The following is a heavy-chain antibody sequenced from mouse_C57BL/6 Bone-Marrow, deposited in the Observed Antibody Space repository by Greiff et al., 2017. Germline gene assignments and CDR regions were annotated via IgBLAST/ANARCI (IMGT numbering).Heavy chain of an antibody. CDR2: INPNNGGT. J-gene: IGHJ4*01. Sequence: DVQLQESGPELVKPGASVKIPCKASGYTFTDYNMDWVKQSHGNSLEWIGDINPNNGGTIYNQKFKGKATLTVDKSSSTAYMELRSLTSEDTAVYYCARGIYYGYYYAMDYWGQGTSVTVSS. D-gene: IGHD2-1*01. CDR3: ARGIYYGYYYAMDY. V-gene: IGHV1-18*01. CDR1: GYTFTDYN.